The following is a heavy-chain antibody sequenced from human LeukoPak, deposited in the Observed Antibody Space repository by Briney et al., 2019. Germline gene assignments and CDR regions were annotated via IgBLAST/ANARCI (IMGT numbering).Heavy chain of an antibody. CDR3: ARGLNDSWTGENY. D-gene: IGHD3-3*01. CDR1: GGSLTKYY. V-gene: IGHV4-59*12. CDR2: VFYSGTT. Sequence: SETLSLTCTVSGGSLTKYYWSWIRQPPGKGLEWIGFVFYSGTTNYNPSLKSRVTISLDTSKSQFSLKVRYVTAADTAVYYCARGLNDSWTGENYWGQGTLVTVSS. J-gene: IGHJ4*02.